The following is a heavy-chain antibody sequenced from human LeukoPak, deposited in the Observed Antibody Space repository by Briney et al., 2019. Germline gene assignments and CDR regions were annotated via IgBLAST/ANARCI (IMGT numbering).Heavy chain of an antibody. J-gene: IGHJ6*03. D-gene: IGHD2-2*01. CDR3: ARTVVPAAMSYYYMDV. CDR2: ISAYNGNT. CDR1: GYTFTSYG. V-gene: IGHV1-18*01. Sequence: ASVKVSCKASGYTFTSYGISWVRQAPGQGLEWMGWISAYNGNTSYAQKLQGRVTMTTDTSTSTAYMELRSLRSDDTAVYYCARTVVPAAMSYYYMDVWGKGTTVTVSS.